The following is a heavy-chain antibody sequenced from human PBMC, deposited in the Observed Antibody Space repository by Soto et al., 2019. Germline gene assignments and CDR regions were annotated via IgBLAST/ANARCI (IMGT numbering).Heavy chain of an antibody. CDR3: AKQIGTTGGLFEF. V-gene: IGHV5-51*01. D-gene: IGHD1-7*01. Sequence: PGESLKISCKASGYSFTSYWIAWVRQVPGRGLEWIGITFPGDSDTTFSPSFQGQVTISVDKSISTAYLEWSSLKVSDTAMYYCAKQIGTTGGLFEFWGQGTQVTVSS. CDR2: TFPGDSDT. CDR1: GYSFTSYW. J-gene: IGHJ4*02.